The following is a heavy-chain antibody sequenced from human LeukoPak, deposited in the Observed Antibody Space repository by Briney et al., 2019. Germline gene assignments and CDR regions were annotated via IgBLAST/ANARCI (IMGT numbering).Heavy chain of an antibody. V-gene: IGHV3-33*01. CDR2: IWYDGSNK. Sequence: GGSLRLSCAASGFTFSSYGMHWVRQAPGKGLEWVAVIWYDGSNKYYADSVKGRFTISRDNSKNTLYLQMNSLRAEDTAVYYCARGPLLAYCGGDCYSDWGQGTLVTVSS. CDR3: ARGPLLAYCGGDCYSD. J-gene: IGHJ4*02. CDR1: GFTFSSYG. D-gene: IGHD2-21*02.